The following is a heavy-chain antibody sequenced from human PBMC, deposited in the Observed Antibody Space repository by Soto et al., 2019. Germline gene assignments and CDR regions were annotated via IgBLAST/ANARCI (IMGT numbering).Heavy chain of an antibody. D-gene: IGHD5-18*01. J-gene: IGHJ5*02. CDR3: ARGWIQLWLRGWFDP. Sequence: GASVKVSCKAPGGTFSSYAISWVRQAPGQGLEWMGGIIPIFGTANYAQKFQGRVTITADKSTSTAYMELSSLRSEDTAVYYCARGWIQLWLRGWFDPWGQGTLVTVSS. CDR2: IIPIFGTA. V-gene: IGHV1-69*06. CDR1: GGTFSSYA.